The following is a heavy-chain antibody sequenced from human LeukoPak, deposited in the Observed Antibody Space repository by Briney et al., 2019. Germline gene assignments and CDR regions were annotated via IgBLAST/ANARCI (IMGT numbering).Heavy chain of an antibody. CDR3: AKEGGYSYGGLDY. CDR1: GSTFSSYG. J-gene: IGHJ4*02. D-gene: IGHD5-18*01. V-gene: IGHV3-30*02. Sequence: GGSLSLSCAASGSTFSSYGMHWVRQAPGKGLEWVAFIRYDRSNKYYADSVKGRFTISRDNSKNTLYLQMNSLRAEDTAVYYCAKEGGYSYGGLDYWGQGTLVTVSS. CDR2: IRYDRSNK.